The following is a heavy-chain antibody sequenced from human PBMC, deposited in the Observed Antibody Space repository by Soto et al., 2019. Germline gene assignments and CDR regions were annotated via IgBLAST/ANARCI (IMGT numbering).Heavy chain of an antibody. CDR3: ATLHDSRGY. CDR2: ISGSGGST. Sequence: GESLKISCAASGFTFSSYAMSWVRQAPGKGLEWVSAISGSGGSTYYADSVKGRFTISRDNSKNTLYLQMNSLRAEDTAVYYCATLHDSRGYWGQGTLVTVSS. D-gene: IGHD3-22*01. J-gene: IGHJ4*02. V-gene: IGHV3-23*01. CDR1: GFTFSSYA.